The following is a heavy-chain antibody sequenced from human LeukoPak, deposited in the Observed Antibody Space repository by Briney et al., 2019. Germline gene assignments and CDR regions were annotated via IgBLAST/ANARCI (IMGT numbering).Heavy chain of an antibody. Sequence: SETLSLTCAVYGGSFSGYYWSWIRQPPGKGLEWIGYIYYSGSTNYNPSLKSRVTISVDTSKNQFSLKLSSVTAADTAVYYCARVSSGGWSHFDYWGQGTLVTVSS. D-gene: IGHD6-19*01. J-gene: IGHJ4*02. CDR2: IYYSGST. CDR3: ARVSSGGWSHFDY. V-gene: IGHV4-59*01. CDR1: GGSFSGYY.